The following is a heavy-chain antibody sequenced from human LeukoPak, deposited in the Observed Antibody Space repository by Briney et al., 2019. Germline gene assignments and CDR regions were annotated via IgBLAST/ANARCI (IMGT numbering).Heavy chain of an antibody. CDR2: INHSGST. CDR3: ARGRVYYYDSSGYYRPWPYYYYYGMDA. V-gene: IGHV4-34*01. Sequence: SETLSLTCAVYGGSFSGYYWSWIRQPPGKGLEWIGEINHSGSTNYNPSLKSRVTISVDTSKNQFSLKLSSVTAADTAVYYCARGRVYYYDSSGYYRPWPYYYYYGMDAWGQGTTVTVSS. D-gene: IGHD3-22*01. CDR1: GGSFSGYY. J-gene: IGHJ6*02.